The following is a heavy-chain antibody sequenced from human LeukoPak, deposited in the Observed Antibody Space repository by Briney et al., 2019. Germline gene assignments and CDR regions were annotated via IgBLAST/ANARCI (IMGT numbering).Heavy chain of an antibody. CDR3: ARDFFPYYDSSGHNWFDP. V-gene: IGHV3-7*01. CDR1: GFTFSSYW. D-gene: IGHD3-22*01. CDR2: IKQDGSEK. J-gene: IGHJ5*02. Sequence: PGGSLRLSCAASGFTFSSYWMSWVRQAPGKGLEWVANIKQDGSEKYYVDSVKGRFTISRDNAKNSLYLQMNSLRAEDTAVYYCARDFFPYYDSSGHNWFDPWGQGTLVTVSS.